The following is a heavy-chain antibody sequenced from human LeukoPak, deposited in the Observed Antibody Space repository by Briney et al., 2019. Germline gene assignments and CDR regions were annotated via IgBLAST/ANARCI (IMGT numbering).Heavy chain of an antibody. CDR1: GGSFSGYY. V-gene: IGHV4-34*01. J-gene: IGHJ4*02. Sequence: SETLSLTCAVYGGSFSGYYWSWIRQPPGKGLEWIGEINHSGSTNHNPSLKSRVTISVDTSKNQFSLKLSSVTAADTAVYYCARGFYYYDDYWGQGTLVTVSS. D-gene: IGHD3-22*01. CDR3: ARGFYYYDDY. CDR2: INHSGST.